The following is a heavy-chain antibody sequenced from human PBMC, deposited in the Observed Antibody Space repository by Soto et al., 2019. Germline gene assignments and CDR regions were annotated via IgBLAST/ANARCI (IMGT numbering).Heavy chain of an antibody. J-gene: IGHJ4*02. D-gene: IGHD1-1*01. CDR2: IIPRFGTT. CDR1: GDTFSRYT. Sequence: GASVKVSCKASGDTFSRYTVNWVRQAPRQGLEWMGGIIPRFGTTNYAPTLQGRVTITADESTNTVYMELSSLRSEDTALYYCARGRGLYNSGRSQLDYWGQGTLVTVS. CDR3: ARGRGLYNSGRSQLDY. V-gene: IGHV1-69*13.